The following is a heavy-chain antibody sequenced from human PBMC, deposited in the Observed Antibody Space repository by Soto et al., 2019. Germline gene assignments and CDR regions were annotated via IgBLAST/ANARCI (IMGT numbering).Heavy chain of an antibody. CDR2: INHSGST. CDR3: ARGFGSGSYYIKGESYGMDV. D-gene: IGHD3-10*01. CDR1: GGSFSGYY. Sequence: SETLSLTCAVYGGSFSGYYWSWIRQPPGKGLEWIGEINHSGSTNYNPSLKSRVTISVDTSKNQFALKRSSVTAADTAVYYCARGFGSGSYYIKGESYGMDVWGQGTTVTVSS. V-gene: IGHV4-34*01. J-gene: IGHJ6*02.